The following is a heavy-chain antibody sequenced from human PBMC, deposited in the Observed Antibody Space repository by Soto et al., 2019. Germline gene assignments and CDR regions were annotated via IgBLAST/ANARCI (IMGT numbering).Heavy chain of an antibody. J-gene: IGHJ4*02. CDR3: AGSIVVVTALDY. CDR1: GYTFASYA. V-gene: IGHV1-18*01. Sequence: ASVKVSCKASGYTFASYAISWMRQAPGQGLEWMGWISAYNGNTSYAQKLQGRVTITRDTSASTAYMELSSLRSEDTAVYYCAGSIVVVTALDYWGQGTLVTVSS. D-gene: IGHD2-21*02. CDR2: ISAYNGNT.